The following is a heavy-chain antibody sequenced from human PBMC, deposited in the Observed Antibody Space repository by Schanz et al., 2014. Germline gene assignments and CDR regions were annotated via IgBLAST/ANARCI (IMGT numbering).Heavy chain of an antibody. D-gene: IGHD6-13*01. V-gene: IGHV1-3*01. Sequence: QVQLVQSWAEVKGPGASVKVSCKASGYSFTPFPIHWVRQAPGQRLEWMGGINAGTGNTEYSQKFQGRVTITRDTLASTAYMEVSSLRSEDTAVYYCARSGSSNGYFFDYWGQGTLVTVSS. CDR2: INAGTGNT. J-gene: IGHJ4*02. CDR1: GYSFTPFP. CDR3: ARSGSSNGYFFDY.